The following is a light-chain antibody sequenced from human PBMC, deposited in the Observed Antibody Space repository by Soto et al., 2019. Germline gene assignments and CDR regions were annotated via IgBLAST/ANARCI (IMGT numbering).Light chain of an antibody. Sequence: QSALTQPPSASGSPGQSVTISCTGTSSDVGGYNYVSWYQHHPGKAPKLIIYEVYKRPSGVPDRFSGSKSVNTASLTVSGLQAEDEADYYCSSYAGNNNVMFGGGTKLTVL. J-gene: IGLJ3*02. CDR1: SSDVGGYNY. V-gene: IGLV2-8*01. CDR3: SSYAGNNNVM. CDR2: EVY.